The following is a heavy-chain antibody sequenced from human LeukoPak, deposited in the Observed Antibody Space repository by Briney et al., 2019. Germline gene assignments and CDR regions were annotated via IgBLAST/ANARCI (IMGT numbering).Heavy chain of an antibody. Sequence: SETLSLTCTVSGGSVSSSSYYWGWIRQPPGKGLEWIGSIYYSGSTYYNPSLKSRVTISVDTSKNQFSLKLSSVTAADTAVYYCASRIHKYSSGWYDDDYWGQGTLVTVS. CDR1: GGSVSSSSYY. D-gene: IGHD6-19*01. CDR2: IYYSGST. J-gene: IGHJ4*02. V-gene: IGHV4-39*01. CDR3: ASRIHKYSSGWYDDDY.